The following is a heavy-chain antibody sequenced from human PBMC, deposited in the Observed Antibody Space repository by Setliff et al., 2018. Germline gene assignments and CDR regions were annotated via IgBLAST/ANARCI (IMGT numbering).Heavy chain of an antibody. CDR3: ARGTQAYTSWTDSALGY. CDR2: IWYDGSNS. Sequence: PGGSLRLSCAASGFTFSSYGFHWVRQAPGKGLEWVAVIWYDGSNSYYADSVKGRFTISRGNSRNMLYMQMNSLRADDTAVYYCARGTQAYTSWTDSALGYWGKGTQVTVSS. V-gene: IGHV3-33*01. D-gene: IGHD2-15*01. CDR1: GFTFSSYG. J-gene: IGHJ4*02.